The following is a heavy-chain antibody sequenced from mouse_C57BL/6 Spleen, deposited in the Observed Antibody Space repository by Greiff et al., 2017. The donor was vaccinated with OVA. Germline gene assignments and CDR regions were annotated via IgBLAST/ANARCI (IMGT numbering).Heavy chain of an antibody. J-gene: IGHJ4*01. D-gene: IGHD1-1*01. V-gene: IGHV5-9-1*02. Sequence: EVKLVESGEGLVKPGGSLKLSCAASGFTFSSYAMSWVRQTPEKRLEWVAYISSGGDYIYYADTVKGRFTISRDNARNTLYLQMSSLKSEDTAMYYCTTITTVVGMDYWGQGTSVTVSS. CDR2: ISSGGDYI. CDR3: TTITTVVGMDY. CDR1: GFTFSSYA.